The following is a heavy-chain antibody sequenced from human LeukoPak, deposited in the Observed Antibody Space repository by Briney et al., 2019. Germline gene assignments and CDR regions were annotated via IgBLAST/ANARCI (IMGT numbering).Heavy chain of an antibody. Sequence: ASVKVSCKASGYTFTGYYMHWVRQAPGQGLEWMGWINSNSGGTNYAQKFQGRVTMTRDTSISTAYMELSRLRSDDTAVYYCARTQGTLSELGFDYWGQGTLVTVSS. D-gene: IGHD7-27*01. CDR1: GYTFTGYY. V-gene: IGHV1-2*02. CDR2: INSNSGGT. J-gene: IGHJ4*02. CDR3: ARTQGTLSELGFDY.